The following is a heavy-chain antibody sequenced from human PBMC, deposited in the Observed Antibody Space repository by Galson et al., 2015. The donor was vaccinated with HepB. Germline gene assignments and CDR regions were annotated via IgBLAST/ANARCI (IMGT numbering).Heavy chain of an antibody. D-gene: IGHD2-15*01. J-gene: IGHJ6*02. Sequence: SLRLSCAASGFTFSGFAMNWVRQAPGKGLEWVSGISGSGGSSDYAHSVKGRFTISRDNSENTLYLQMNSLRAEDTALYYCVRVAATRYYGMDVWGQGTTVTVSS. CDR3: VRVAATRYYGMDV. CDR1: GFTFSGFA. CDR2: ISGSGGSS. V-gene: IGHV3-23*01.